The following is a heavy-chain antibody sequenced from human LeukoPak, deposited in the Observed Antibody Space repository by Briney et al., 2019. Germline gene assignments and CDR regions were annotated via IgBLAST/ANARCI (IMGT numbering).Heavy chain of an antibody. V-gene: IGHV4-61*02. CDR3: ARGGDGYNSYYFDY. CDR2: IYTSGST. CDR1: GGSISSGSYY. J-gene: IGHJ4*02. Sequence: PSQTLSLTCTVSGGSISSGSYYWSWIRQPAGKGLEWIGRIYTSGSTKYNPSLKSRVTISVDTSKNQFSLKLSSVTAADTAVYYCARGGDGYNSYYFDYWGQGTLVTASS. D-gene: IGHD5-24*01.